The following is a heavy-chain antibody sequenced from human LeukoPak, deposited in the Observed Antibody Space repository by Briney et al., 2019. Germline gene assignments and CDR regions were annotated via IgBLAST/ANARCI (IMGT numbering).Heavy chain of an antibody. CDR1: GFTVSSNY. D-gene: IGHD6-19*01. V-gene: IGHV3-53*01. J-gene: IGHJ4*02. CDR2: IHSGGST. CDR3: ARIAVAGHFDY. Sequence: GGSLRLSCAASGFTVSSNYMSWVRQAPGKGLEWVSVIHSGGSTYYADSVKGRFTISRDNSKNTLYLQMNSLRAEDTAVYYCARIAVAGHFDYWGQGTLVTVSS.